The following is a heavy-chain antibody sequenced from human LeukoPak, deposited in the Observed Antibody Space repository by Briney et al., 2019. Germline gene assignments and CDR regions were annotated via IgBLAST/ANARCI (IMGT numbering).Heavy chain of an antibody. CDR1: GYTFTGYY. D-gene: IGHD3-10*01. Sequence: ASVKVSCKASGYTFTGYYMHWVRQAPGQGLEWMGWINPNSGGTNYAQKFQGRVTMTRDTSISTAYMELSRLRSDDTAVYYCARVRVLLWFGEPHSGFDPWGQGTLVTVSS. V-gene: IGHV1-2*02. J-gene: IGHJ5*02. CDR3: ARVRVLLWFGEPHSGFDP. CDR2: INPNSGGT.